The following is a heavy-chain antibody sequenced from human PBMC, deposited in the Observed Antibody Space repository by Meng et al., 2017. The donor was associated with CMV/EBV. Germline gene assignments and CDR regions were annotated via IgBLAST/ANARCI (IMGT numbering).Heavy chain of an antibody. CDR3: ARGDYFDY. V-gene: IGHV3-30-3*01. J-gene: IGHJ4*02. CDR2: ISYDGSNK. Sequence: VALVDDGEGASPPGRSLRLSCAASVFTFSSYAMHWVRQAPGKGLEWVAVISYDGSNKYYADSVKGRFTISRDNSKNTLYLQMNSLRAEDTAVYYCARGDYFDYWGQGTLVTVSS. CDR1: VFTFSSYA.